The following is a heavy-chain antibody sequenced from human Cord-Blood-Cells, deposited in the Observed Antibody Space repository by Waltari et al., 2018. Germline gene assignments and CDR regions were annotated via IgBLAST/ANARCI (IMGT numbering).Heavy chain of an antibody. CDR2: INPNSGGT. V-gene: IGHV1-2*02. CDR3: ARIYFGGSGSNWFDP. Sequence: QVQLVQSGAEVKKPGASVKVSCKAAGYTFTGYLMHWVRQAPGQGLEWMGWINPNSGGTNYAQKFQGRVTMTRDTSISTAYMELSRLRSDDTAVYYCARIYFGGSGSNWFDPWGQGTLVTVSS. D-gene: IGHD3-10*01. CDR1: GYTFTGYL. J-gene: IGHJ5*02.